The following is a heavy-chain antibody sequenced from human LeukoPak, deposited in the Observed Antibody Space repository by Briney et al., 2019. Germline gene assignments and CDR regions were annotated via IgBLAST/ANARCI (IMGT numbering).Heavy chain of an antibody. V-gene: IGHV3-30*02. CDR3: AKQVGLGPNFDY. CDR1: GFTFSTYG. D-gene: IGHD3-16*01. Sequence: GGSLRLSCAASGFTFSTYGMHWVRQAPGKGLEWVAFIRYDGSKEYYADSVKGRFTISRDNSKNTLYLQTNSLGPEDTAVYYCAKQVGLGPNFDYWGQGTLVTVSS. J-gene: IGHJ4*02. CDR2: IRYDGSKE.